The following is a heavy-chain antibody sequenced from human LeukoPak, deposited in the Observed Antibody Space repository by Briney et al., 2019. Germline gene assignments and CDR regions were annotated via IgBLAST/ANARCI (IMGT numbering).Heavy chain of an antibody. CDR1: GFTFSTYW. D-gene: IGHD2-15*01. CDR3: VRDPHCSGGSCYSVGFDY. V-gene: IGHV3-7*01. J-gene: IGHJ4*02. Sequence: GGSLRLSCAASGFTFSTYWMSWVRQAPGKGLEWVADIKQDGSEKHYVDSVKGRFTVSRDNAKNSLYLQMNSLRAEDTAMYYCVRDPHCSGGSCYSVGFDYWGQGDLVTVSS. CDR2: IKQDGSEK.